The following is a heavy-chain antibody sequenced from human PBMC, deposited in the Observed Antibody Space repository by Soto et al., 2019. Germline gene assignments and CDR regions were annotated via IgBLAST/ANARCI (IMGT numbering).Heavy chain of an antibody. CDR1: GFTFSSHA. CDR2: SSGSGAST. D-gene: IGHD4-17*01. V-gene: IGHV3-23*01. CDR3: ARFVGHRYGDYRGSDIDD. Sequence: EVRLLEAGGGLVQPGGSLRLPCVVSGFTFSSHAMTWVRQAPGKDLEWVSVSSGSGASTYYADSVTGRFTISRDNSKNTMFMQMGSLRAEDKAVYYCARFVGHRYGDYRGSDIDDWGQGTVGAVS. J-gene: IGHJ4*02.